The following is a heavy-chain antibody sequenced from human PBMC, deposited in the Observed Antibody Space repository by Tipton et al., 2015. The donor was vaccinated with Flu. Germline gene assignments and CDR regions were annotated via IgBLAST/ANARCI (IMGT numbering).Heavy chain of an antibody. J-gene: IGHJ5*02. D-gene: IGHD2-15*01. V-gene: IGHV4-4*07. CDR2: IYSSGTT. CDR3: ARACGSGGNRWFDP. CDR1: GGSLSSFY. Sequence: TLSLTCTVSGGSLSSFYWSWIRQPAGKGLEWIGRIYSSGTTNFNASLKSRLTMSVDASKKQFSLTLSSVTAADTAVYYCARACGSGGNRWFDPWGQGALVTVSS.